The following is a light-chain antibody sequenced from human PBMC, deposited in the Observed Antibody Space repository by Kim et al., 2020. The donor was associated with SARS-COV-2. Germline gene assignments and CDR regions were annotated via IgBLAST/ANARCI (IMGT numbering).Light chain of an antibody. Sequence: GNTVTCPGTRSSGGVASYLVRWYQQRPGSAPTILIYEDNQRPSGVPDRFSGSIDSSSNSASLTISGLRTEDEADYYCHSYDSTNHVFGGGTQLTVL. CDR3: HSYDSTNHV. CDR2: EDN. CDR1: SGGVASYL. J-gene: IGLJ3*02. V-gene: IGLV6-57*03.